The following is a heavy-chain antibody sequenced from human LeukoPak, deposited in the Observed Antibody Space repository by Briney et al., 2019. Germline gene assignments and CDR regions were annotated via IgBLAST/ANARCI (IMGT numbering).Heavy chain of an antibody. CDR1: GGSISSGGYY. CDR3: ARGDHRNPFDY. J-gene: IGHJ4*02. D-gene: IGHD1-14*01. V-gene: IGHV4-31*03. CDR2: IYYSGST. Sequence: SETLSLTCTVSGGSISSGGYYWSWIRQHPGKGLEWIGYIYYSGSTYYNPSLKSRVTISVDTSKNQFSLKLSSVTAADTAVYYCARGDHRNPFDYWGQGALVTVSS.